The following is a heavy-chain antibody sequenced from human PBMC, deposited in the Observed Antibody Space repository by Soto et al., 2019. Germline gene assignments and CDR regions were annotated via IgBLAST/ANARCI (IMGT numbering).Heavy chain of an antibody. D-gene: IGHD6-13*01. CDR2: IYYSWST. CDR3: ARVGRLITAAALLDA. V-gene: IGHV4-59*01. CDR1: NVSMVSYY. Sequence: PSETXSLACTISNVSMVSYYWTLIRHPPGKGLECIGHIYYSWSTNYNPSLKSRLTLSLDTSKNQFSLKLTSVTAADTAVYYCARVGRLITAAALLDASGQGTLVTVYS. J-gene: IGHJ5*02.